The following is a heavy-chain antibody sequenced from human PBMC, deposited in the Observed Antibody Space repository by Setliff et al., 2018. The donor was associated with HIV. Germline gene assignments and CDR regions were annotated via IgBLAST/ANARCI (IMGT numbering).Heavy chain of an antibody. CDR3: ARQVSIPGVAITPVDY. D-gene: IGHD5-12*01. V-gene: IGHV4-39*01. J-gene: IGHJ4*02. Sequence: SETLSLTCTVSGGSISSGSYYWDWIRQPPGKGLEWIGSIDYSGNTHYNPSLKSRLTISVDTSKSQFSLRLTSVTAADTAIYYCARQVSIPGVAITPVDYWGQGALVTVSS. CDR1: GGSISSGSYY. CDR2: IDYSGNT.